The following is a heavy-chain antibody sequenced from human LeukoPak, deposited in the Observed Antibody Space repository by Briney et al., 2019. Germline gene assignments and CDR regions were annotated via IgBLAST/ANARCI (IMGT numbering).Heavy chain of an antibody. CDR2: VYYTGTT. CDR1: GGSIKYYY. D-gene: IGHD3-10*01. V-gene: IGHV4-59*01. CDR3: ARQSGPYYHYGLDF. J-gene: IGHJ6*02. Sequence: SETLSLTCALSGGSIKYYYWRWIRQPLGKGLEWIGYVYYTGTTSYNPSLKSRVSISVETSKNQFSLTLNSVTAADTAVYHCARQSGPYYHYGLDFWGQGTTVIVSS.